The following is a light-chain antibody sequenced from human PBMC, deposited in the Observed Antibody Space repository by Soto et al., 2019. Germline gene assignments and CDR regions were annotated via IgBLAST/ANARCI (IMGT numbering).Light chain of an antibody. V-gene: IGKV1-9*01. CDR2: AAS. J-gene: IGKJ4*01. CDR3: QQVNNYPLT. CDR1: QGIGSY. Sequence: DIQLTQSPSFLSASLGDRVTITCRASQGIGSYLAWYQQKPGKAPRLLIYAASTLQSGVPSRFSGSGSDTEFTLTISSLQPEDFATYYCQQVNNYPLTFGGGTKVDSK.